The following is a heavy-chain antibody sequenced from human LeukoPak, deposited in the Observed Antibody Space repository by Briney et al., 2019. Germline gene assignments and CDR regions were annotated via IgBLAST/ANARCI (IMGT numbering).Heavy chain of an antibody. D-gene: IGHD3-16*01. CDR2: IRYDGSNK. Sequence: PGGSLRLSCAASGFTFSSYGMHWVRQAPGKGLEWVAFIRYDGSNKYYADSVKGRFTISRDNSKNTLYLQMNSLGAEDTAVFYCAKAMRGSALGFDYWGQGTLVTVSS. V-gene: IGHV3-30*02. J-gene: IGHJ4*02. CDR3: AKAMRGSALGFDY. CDR1: GFTFSSYG.